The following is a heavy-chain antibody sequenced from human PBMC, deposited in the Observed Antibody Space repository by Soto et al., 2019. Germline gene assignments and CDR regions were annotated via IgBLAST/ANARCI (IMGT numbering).Heavy chain of an antibody. J-gene: IGHJ4*02. CDR3: ARTYDSSGYYYLGY. CDR2: ISSSSSYT. V-gene: IGHV3-11*03. D-gene: IGHD3-22*01. CDR1: GFTFSDYY. Sequence: GGSLRLSCAASGFTFSDYYMSWIRQAPGKGLEWVSYISSSSSYTNYADSVKGRFTISRDNAKNSLYLQMNSLRAEDTAVYYCARTYDSSGYYYLGYWGQGTLVTVSS.